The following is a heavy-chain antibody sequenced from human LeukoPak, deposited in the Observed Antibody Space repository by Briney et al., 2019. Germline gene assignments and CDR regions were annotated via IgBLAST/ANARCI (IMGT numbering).Heavy chain of an antibody. J-gene: IGHJ4*02. CDR1: GGTFSSYA. CDR3: ARYNWNDGFDY. CDR2: IIPILGIA. Sequence: SVKVSCKASGGTFSSYAISWVRQAPGQGLEWMGRIIPILGIANYAQKFQGRVTITADKSTSTAYMELSSLRSEDTAVYYCARYNWNDGFDYWGQGTLVTVSS. V-gene: IGHV1-69*04. D-gene: IGHD1-1*01.